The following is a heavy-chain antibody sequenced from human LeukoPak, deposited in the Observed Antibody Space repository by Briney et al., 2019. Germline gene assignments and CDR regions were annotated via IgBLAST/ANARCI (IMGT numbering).Heavy chain of an antibody. CDR2: IYTSGST. J-gene: IGHJ4*02. V-gene: IGHV4-61*02. CDR1: GGSISSGSYY. D-gene: IGHD5-18*01. CDR3: ARGHTAIPN. Sequence: SETLSLTCTVSGGSISSGSYYWSWIRQPAGKGLEWIGRIYTSGSTNYNPSLKSRVTISVDTSKNQFSLKLSSVTAADTAVYYCARGHTAIPNWGQGTLVTVSS.